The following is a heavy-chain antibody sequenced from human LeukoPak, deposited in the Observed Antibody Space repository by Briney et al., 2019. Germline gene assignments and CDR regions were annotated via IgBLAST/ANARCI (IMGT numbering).Heavy chain of an antibody. CDR3: ARSGDYYDSSGYLTEDY. J-gene: IGHJ4*02. D-gene: IGHD3-22*01. V-gene: IGHV1-18*03. Sequence: ASVKVSCKASGYTFTSYGISWVRQAPGQGLEWMGWISAYNGNTNYAQKLQGRVTMTTDTSTSTAYMELRSLRSDDMAVYYCARSGDYYDSSGYLTEDYWGQGTLVTVSS. CDR1: GYTFTSYG. CDR2: ISAYNGNT.